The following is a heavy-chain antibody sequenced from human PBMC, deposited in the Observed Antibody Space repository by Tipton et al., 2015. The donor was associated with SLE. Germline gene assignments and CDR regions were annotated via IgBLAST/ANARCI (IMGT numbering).Heavy chain of an antibody. Sequence: SLRLSCAASGFTVSSNYMSWVRQAPGKGLEWGSVIYSGGSTYYADSVKGRFTISRDNSKNTLYLQMNSLRAEDTAVYYCARDRYSGAGTMIVVAPRYFQHWGQGTLVTVSS. D-gene: IGHD3-22*01. CDR1: GFTVSSNY. J-gene: IGHJ1*01. V-gene: IGHV3-53*01. CDR2: IYSGGST. CDR3: ARDRYSGAGTMIVVAPRYFQH.